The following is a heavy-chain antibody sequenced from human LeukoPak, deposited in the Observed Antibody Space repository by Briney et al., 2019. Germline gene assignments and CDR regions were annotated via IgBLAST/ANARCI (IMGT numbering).Heavy chain of an antibody. V-gene: IGHV1-8*02. D-gene: IGHD3-3*01. Sequence: ASVKVSCKASGGTFSSYAISWVRQAPGQGLEWMGWMNPNSGNTGYAQKFQGRVTMTRNTSISTAYMELSSLRSEDTAVYYCARARIFGVVIRYYHYYGMDVWGQGTTVTVSS. CDR2: MNPNSGNT. J-gene: IGHJ6*02. CDR1: GGTFSSYA. CDR3: ARARIFGVVIRYYHYYGMDV.